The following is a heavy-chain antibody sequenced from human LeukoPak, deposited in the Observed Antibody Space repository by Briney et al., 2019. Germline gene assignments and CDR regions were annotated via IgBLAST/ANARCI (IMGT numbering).Heavy chain of an antibody. V-gene: IGHV1-2*02. D-gene: IGHD2-2*01. CDR3: ARNAYCDSTNCYAWFDP. Sequence: PGASVEVSCKASGYTFTDYYIHWVRQAPGQGLEWMGWIVPHSGGTNYAQNYQGRITMTRDTSISTAYMELSSLRSDDTAVYYCARNAYCDSTNCYAWFDPWGQGALVTVSS. CDR2: IVPHSGGT. CDR1: GYTFTDYY. J-gene: IGHJ5*02.